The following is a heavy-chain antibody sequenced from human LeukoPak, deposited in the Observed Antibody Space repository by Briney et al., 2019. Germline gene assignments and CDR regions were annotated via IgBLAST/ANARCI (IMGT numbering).Heavy chain of an antibody. V-gene: IGHV3-30*18. D-gene: IGHD3-10*01. CDR1: GFTFGSYG. CDR2: ISYDGNNK. CDR3: AKLAVKYYGSGTYRFPYYFDY. J-gene: IGHJ4*02. Sequence: PGMSLRLSCAASGFTFGSYGMHWVRQAPGKGLEWVAVISYDGNNKYYGDSVKGRFTISRDNSKSTLDLQMNSLISEDTAVYYCAKLAVKYYGSGTYRFPYYFDYRGLGTLVTVSS.